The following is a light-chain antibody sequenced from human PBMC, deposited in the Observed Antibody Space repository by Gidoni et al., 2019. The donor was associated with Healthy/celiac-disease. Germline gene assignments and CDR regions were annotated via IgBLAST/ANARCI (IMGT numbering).Light chain of an antibody. Sequence: DIQLTQSPYFLSASVGDRVTITGLASQGISSYLDWYQQKPGKAPKLLSYAASTLQSGVPARFSGSGSGTEFTLTISSLQPEDFATYDCQQLNSYPTTCGQGTRLEIK. CDR1: QGISSY. CDR3: QQLNSYPTT. CDR2: AAS. V-gene: IGKV1-9*01. J-gene: IGKJ5*01.